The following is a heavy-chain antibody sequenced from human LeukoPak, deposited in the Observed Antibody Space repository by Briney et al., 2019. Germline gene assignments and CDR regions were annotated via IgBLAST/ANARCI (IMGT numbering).Heavy chain of an antibody. J-gene: IGHJ4*02. CDR1: GYRFTSYY. Sequence: ASVKLSFKASGYRFTSYYMHWVRQAPGQGLEWMGIINPSGGSPTYAQKFQGRVTMTGDTSTSTVYMELSSLRSEDTAVYYCVRGIPLFDYWGQGTLVTVSS. CDR2: INPSGGSP. V-gene: IGHV1-46*01. CDR3: VRGIPLFDY.